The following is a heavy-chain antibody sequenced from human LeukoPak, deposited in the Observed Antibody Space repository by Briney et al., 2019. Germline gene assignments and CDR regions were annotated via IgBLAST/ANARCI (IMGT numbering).Heavy chain of an antibody. J-gene: IGHJ4*02. Sequence: PGGSLRLSCAASGFTFSSYAMSWVRQAPGKGLEWVSAISGSGGGTYYADSVKGRFTISRDNSKNTLYLQMNGLRAEDTAVYYCAKDRNAVTTRIPDYWGQGTLVTVSS. D-gene: IGHD4-17*01. CDR1: GFTFSSYA. CDR2: ISGSGGGT. CDR3: AKDRNAVTTRIPDY. V-gene: IGHV3-23*01.